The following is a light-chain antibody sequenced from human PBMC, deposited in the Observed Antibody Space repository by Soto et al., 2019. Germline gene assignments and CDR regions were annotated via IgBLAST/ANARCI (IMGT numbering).Light chain of an antibody. V-gene: IGKV3-20*01. J-gene: IGKJ1*01. CDR3: QQYGSSPRT. Sequence: EIVLTQSPATLSVSPAEVAILACRASQTVLSNLAWYQQKPGQAPRLLIYGASSRATGIPDRFSGSGSGTEFTLTISRLEPEDFAVYYCQQYGSSPRTFGQGTKVDIK. CDR2: GAS. CDR1: QTVLSN.